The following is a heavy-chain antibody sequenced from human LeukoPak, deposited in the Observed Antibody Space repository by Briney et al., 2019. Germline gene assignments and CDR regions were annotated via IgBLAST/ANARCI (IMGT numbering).Heavy chain of an antibody. CDR1: GFTFGDYA. Sequence: PGGSLRLSCTASGFTFGDYAMSWFRQAPGKGLEWVGFIRSKAYGGTAEYAASVKGRFTISRDDSKSIAYLQMNSLRTEDTAVYYCTRGRGIAWTNRGWPYFDYWGQGTLVTVSS. J-gene: IGHJ4*02. D-gene: IGHD6-19*01. V-gene: IGHV3-49*03. CDR2: IRSKAYGGTA. CDR3: TRGRGIAWTNRGWPYFDY.